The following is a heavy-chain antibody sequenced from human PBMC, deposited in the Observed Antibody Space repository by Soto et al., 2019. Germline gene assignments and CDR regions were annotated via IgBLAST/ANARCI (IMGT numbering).Heavy chain of an antibody. V-gene: IGHV1-46*01. D-gene: IGHD4-17*01. CDR2: INPSGGST. J-gene: IGHJ6*03. CDR1: EYTFTSYY. Sequence: ASVEVSCKGSEYTFTSYYMHWVRQAPGQGHEWMGIINPSGGSTSYAQKFQGRVTITADKSTSTAYMELSSLRSEDTAVYYCARASPGYGDYYYYYMEVWGKGTTVTVSS. CDR3: ARASPGYGDYYYYYMEV.